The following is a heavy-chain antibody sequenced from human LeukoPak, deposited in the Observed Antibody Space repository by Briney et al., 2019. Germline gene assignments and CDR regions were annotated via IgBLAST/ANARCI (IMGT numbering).Heavy chain of an antibody. V-gene: IGHV1-8*02. CDR2: MNPNSGNT. CDR1: GYTFTSYD. Sequence: GASVKVSCKASGYTFTSYDINWVRQATGQGLEWMGWMNPNSGNTGYAQKFQGRVTMTRDTSIITAYMELSRLSSDDTAVYYCARDERYDSSGYPFDYWGQGTLVTVSS. J-gene: IGHJ4*02. CDR3: ARDERYDSSGYPFDY. D-gene: IGHD3-22*01.